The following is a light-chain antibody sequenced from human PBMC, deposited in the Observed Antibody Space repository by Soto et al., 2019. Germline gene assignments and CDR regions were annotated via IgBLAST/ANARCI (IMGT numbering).Light chain of an antibody. CDR3: TSYASSSTPV. CDR2: EVT. V-gene: IGLV2-14*01. CDR1: SSDVGGYDY. Sequence: QSALTPPASVSGSPGQSITISCTGTSSDVGGYDYVSWYQQHPGTALRLIIFEVTNRPSGVSNRFSGSKSGNTASLTISGLQAEDEADYYCTSYASSSTPVFGTGPKVTVL. J-gene: IGLJ1*01.